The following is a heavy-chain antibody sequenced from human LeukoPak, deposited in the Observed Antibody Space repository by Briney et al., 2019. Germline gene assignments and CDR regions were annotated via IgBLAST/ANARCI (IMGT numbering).Heavy chain of an antibody. D-gene: IGHD3-10*01. CDR3: SKEATYYYRDF. Sequence: GGSLRLSCVASGFTFSSHVMHWVRQAPGKGLEWMGVIWFDGSQPYYADSVKGRFTISRDDSKITLFLQMNSLRGDDTALYFFSKEATYYYRDFGGQGTLVTVPS. J-gene: IGHJ1*01. V-gene: IGHV3-33*06. CDR1: GFTFSSHV. CDR2: IWFDGSQP.